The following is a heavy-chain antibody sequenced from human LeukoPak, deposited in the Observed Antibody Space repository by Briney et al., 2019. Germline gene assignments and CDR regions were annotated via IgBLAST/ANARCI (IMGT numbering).Heavy chain of an antibody. D-gene: IGHD6-6*01. CDR1: GFTFSSYG. CDR2: IWYDGSNK. CDR3: AREGYSSSSGGYYYYMDV. J-gene: IGHJ6*03. Sequence: GGSLRLSCAASGFTFSSYGMHWVRQAPGKGLEWVAVIWYDGSNKYYADSVKDRFTISRDNSKNTLYLQMNSLRAEDTAVYYCAREGYSSSSGGYYYYMDVWGKGTTVTVSS. V-gene: IGHV3-33*01.